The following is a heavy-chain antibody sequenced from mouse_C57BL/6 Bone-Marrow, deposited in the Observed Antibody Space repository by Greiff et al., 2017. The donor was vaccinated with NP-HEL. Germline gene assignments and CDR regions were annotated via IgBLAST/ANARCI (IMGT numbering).Heavy chain of an antibody. CDR2: IYPRSGNT. D-gene: IGHD1-1*01. CDR3: AREGVLREGFAY. J-gene: IGHJ3*01. V-gene: IGHV1-81*01. CDR1: GYTFTSYG. Sequence: QVHVKQSGAELARPGASVKLSCKASGYTFTSYGISWVKQRTGQGLEWIGEIYPRSGNTYYNEKFKGKATLTADKSSSTAYMELRSLTSEDSAVYFCAREGVLREGFAYWGQGTLVTVSA.